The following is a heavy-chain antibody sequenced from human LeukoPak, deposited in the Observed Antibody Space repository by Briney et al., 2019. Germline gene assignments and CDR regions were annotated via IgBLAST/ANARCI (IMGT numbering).Heavy chain of an antibody. D-gene: IGHD3-16*01. Sequence: GGSLRLSCAAAGFTFTIYAMHWVRQAPGKGLEWVAVISYDGSTKYYADSVKGRFTTSRDNVKNSLYLQMNSRRAGDTALYYCARWGDRRGGAFDIWGQGTMVTVSS. J-gene: IGHJ3*02. CDR3: ARWGDRRGGAFDI. CDR1: GFTFTIYA. CDR2: ISYDGSTK. V-gene: IGHV3-30*14.